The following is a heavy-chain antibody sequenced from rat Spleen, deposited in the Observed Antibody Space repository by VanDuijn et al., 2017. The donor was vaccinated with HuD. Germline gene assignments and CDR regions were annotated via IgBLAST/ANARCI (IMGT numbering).Heavy chain of an antibody. D-gene: IGHD3-4*01. CDR2: ITKDGGSL. Sequence: EVELVESGGGLVQPGTSLKLSCVASGFTFNTYWLSWVRQTPGKGLDWVASITKDGGSLFYRDSVKGRFTVSRDNEQNTLYLQMDSLRSEDTATYYCARHPQLGTYWYFDFWGPGTMVTVSS. CDR3: ARHPQLGTYWYFDF. J-gene: IGHJ1*01. V-gene: IGHV5-31*01. CDR1: GFTFNTYW.